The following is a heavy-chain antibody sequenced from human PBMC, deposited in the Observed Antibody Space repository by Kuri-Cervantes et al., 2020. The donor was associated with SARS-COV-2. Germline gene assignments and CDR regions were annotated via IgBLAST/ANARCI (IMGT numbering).Heavy chain of an antibody. CDR1: GGSISSYY. CDR2: IYYSGST. D-gene: IGHD1-26*01. J-gene: IGHJ4*02. V-gene: IGHV4-39*07. CDR3: ARDLIVGATGYFDYFDD. Sequence: ESLKISCTVSGGSISSYYWSWIRQPPGKGLEWIGSIYYSGSTYYNPSLKSRVTISVDTSKNQFSLKLSSVTAADTAVYYCARDLIVGATGYFDYFDDWGQGTLVTVSS.